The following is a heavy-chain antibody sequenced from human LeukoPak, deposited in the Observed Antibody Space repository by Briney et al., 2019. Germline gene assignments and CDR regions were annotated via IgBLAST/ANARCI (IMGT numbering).Heavy chain of an antibody. D-gene: IGHD3-10*01. CDR3: ARDSAYYYGSGSYSLLLGPDY. CDR1: GYTFTNYD. J-gene: IGHJ4*02. CDR2: ISTYSGST. Sequence: ASVKVSCKASGYTFTNYDFSWVRQAPGQGLEWMGWISTYSGSTNYAQKLQGRVTMTTDTSTSTAYMELRSLSSDDTAVYYCARDSAYYYGSGSYSLLLGPDYWGQGTLVTVSS. V-gene: IGHV1-18*01.